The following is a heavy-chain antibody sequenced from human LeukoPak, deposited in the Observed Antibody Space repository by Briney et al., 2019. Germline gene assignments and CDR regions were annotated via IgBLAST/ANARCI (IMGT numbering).Heavy chain of an antibody. CDR3: ARGRDVNPAASPYYYYGMDV. CDR1: GFTFSDYY. D-gene: IGHD6-25*01. V-gene: IGHV3-11*01. Sequence: GGSLRLSCAAFGFTFSDYYMSWIRQAPGKGLEWVSYISSSGSTIYYADSVKGRFTISRDNAKNSLYLQMNSLRAEDTAVYYCARGRDVNPAASPYYYYGMDVWGQGTTVTVSS. CDR2: ISSSGSTI. J-gene: IGHJ6*02.